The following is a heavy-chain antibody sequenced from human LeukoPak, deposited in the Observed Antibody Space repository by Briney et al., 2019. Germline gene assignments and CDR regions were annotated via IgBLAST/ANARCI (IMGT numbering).Heavy chain of an antibody. V-gene: IGHV3-30-3*01. D-gene: IGHD2-15*01. CDR2: ISYDGSHK. Sequence: PGGSLRLSCAASRFTFSSYAMHWVRQAPGKGLEWVALISYDGSHKYYADSVEGRFTISRDNSKSTLHLQMNSLRAEDTAVYYCAKSPGGYCSGGSCYLYYFDYWGQGTLVTVSS. CDR3: AKSPGGYCSGGSCYLYYFDY. J-gene: IGHJ4*02. CDR1: RFTFSSYA.